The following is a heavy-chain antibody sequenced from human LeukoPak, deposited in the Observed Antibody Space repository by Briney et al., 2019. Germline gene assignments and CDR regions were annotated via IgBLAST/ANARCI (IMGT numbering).Heavy chain of an antibody. CDR1: GGSSSGYY. CDR2: INHSGST. CDR3: ARVLKQWLVRDNWFDP. J-gene: IGHJ5*02. D-gene: IGHD6-19*01. Sequence: PSETLSLTCAVYGGSSSGYYWSWIRQPPGKGLEWIGEINHSGSTNYNPSLKSRVTISVDTSKNQFSLKLSSVTAADTAVYYCARVLKQWLVRDNWFDPWGQGTLVTVSS. V-gene: IGHV4-34*01.